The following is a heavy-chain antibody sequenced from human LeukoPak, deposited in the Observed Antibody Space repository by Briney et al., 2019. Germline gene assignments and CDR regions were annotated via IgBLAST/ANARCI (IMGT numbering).Heavy chain of an antibody. CDR2: ISGSGGNT. CDR3: AKDVSPKQPTDWFDP. Sequence: PGGTLRLSCAASGFTFSSYGMSWVRQAPGKGLEWVSAISGSGGNTYYADSVKGRFTISRDNSKNTLYLQMNSLRAEDTAVYYCAKDVSPKQPTDWFDPWGQGTLVTVSS. J-gene: IGHJ5*02. V-gene: IGHV3-23*01. CDR1: GFTFSSYG. D-gene: IGHD3-16*02.